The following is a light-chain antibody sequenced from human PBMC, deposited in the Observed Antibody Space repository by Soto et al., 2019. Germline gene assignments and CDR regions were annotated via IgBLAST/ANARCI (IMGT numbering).Light chain of an antibody. CDR1: SSDIGAYIY. CDR2: EVS. CDR3: SSYAGSNNFV. V-gene: IGLV2-8*01. Sequence: QSALTQPPSASGSPGQSVTISCTGTSSDIGAYIYVSWYQLHPGKAPKLMISEVSRRPSGVPERFSGSKSGNTASLTVSGLQADDEAHYYCSSYAGSNNFVFGTGTKVTVL. J-gene: IGLJ1*01.